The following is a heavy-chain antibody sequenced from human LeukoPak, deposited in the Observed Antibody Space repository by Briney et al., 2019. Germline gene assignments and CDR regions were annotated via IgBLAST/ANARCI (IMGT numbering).Heavy chain of an antibody. CDR2: IRQDGGET. Sequence: GGSLRLSCAASGYTLSSHWMGWIRHAPGKGLERVANIRQDGGETYYVDSVKGRFTISRDNAKNSLYLQMNSLRVEETAMYYCARWRQSSTWYWLDPWGQGTLVTVSP. V-gene: IGHV3-7*01. J-gene: IGHJ5*02. CDR3: ARWRQSSTWYWLDP. CDR1: GYTLSSHW. D-gene: IGHD6-13*01.